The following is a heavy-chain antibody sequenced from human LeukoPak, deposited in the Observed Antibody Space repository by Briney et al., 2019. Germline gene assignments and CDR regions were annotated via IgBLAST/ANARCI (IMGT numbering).Heavy chain of an antibody. D-gene: IGHD3-22*01. V-gene: IGHV1-8*01. CDR1: GYTFTSYD. J-gene: IGHJ6*03. CDR3: ARGGRGYYDSSGYSYYMDV. CDR2: MNPNSGNT. Sequence: GASVKVSRKASGYTFTSYDINWVRQATGQGLEWMGWMNPNSGNTGYAQKFQGRVTMTRNTSISTAYMELSSLRSEDTAVYYCARGGRGYYDSSGYSYYMDVWGKGTTVTVSS.